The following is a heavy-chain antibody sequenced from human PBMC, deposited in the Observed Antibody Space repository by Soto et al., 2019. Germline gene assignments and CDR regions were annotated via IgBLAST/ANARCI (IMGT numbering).Heavy chain of an antibody. V-gene: IGHV3-23*01. CDR1: GFTFSSYA. D-gene: IGHD2-21*02. CDR3: SYCGGDCYSSHFDY. Sequence: PGGSLRLSCAASGFTFSSYAMSWVRQAPGKGLEWVSAISGSGGSTYYADSVKGRFTISRDNSKNTLYLQMNSLRAEDTAVYYCSYCGGDCYSSHFDYWGQGTLVTVSS. J-gene: IGHJ4*02. CDR2: ISGSGGST.